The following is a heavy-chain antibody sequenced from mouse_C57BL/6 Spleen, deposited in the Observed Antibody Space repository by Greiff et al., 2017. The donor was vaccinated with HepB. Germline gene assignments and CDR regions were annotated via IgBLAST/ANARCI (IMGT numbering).Heavy chain of an antibody. CDR3: ARPGNYAMDY. CDR1: GFTFSDYG. J-gene: IGHJ4*01. V-gene: IGHV5-17*01. CDR2: ISSGSSTI. Sequence: LMESGGGLVKPGGSLKLSCAASGFTFSDYGMHWVRQAPEKGLEWVAYISSGSSTIYYADTVKGRFTISRDNAKNTLFLQMTSLRSEDTAMYYCARPGNYAMDYWGQGTSVTVSS.